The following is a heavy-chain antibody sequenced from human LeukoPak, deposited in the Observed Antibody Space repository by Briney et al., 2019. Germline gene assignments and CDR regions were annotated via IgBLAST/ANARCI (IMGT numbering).Heavy chain of an antibody. Sequence: KPGGSLRLSCAASGFTFSSYSMNWVRQAPGKGLEWVSSISSSSSYIYYADSVKGRFTISRDNAKNSLYLQVNSLRAEDTAMYYCARNILFAFDIWGQGTMVTVSS. V-gene: IGHV3-21*04. J-gene: IGHJ3*02. D-gene: IGHD2/OR15-2a*01. CDR3: ARNILFAFDI. CDR2: ISSSSSYI. CDR1: GFTFSSYS.